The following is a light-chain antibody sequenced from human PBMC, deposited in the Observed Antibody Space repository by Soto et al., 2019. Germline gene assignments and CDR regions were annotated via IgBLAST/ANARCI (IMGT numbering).Light chain of an antibody. CDR2: DAS. J-gene: IGKJ1*01. Sequence: DIHMTQSPSTLSASVGNRFTITCRASQSIDSWLAWYHQKPGKAPNLLIYDASSLESGVPSSLSGSGSGTEFTLTISSLKPDDFATYYCQQYNSYWTFGQGTKVDIK. V-gene: IGKV1-5*01. CDR3: QQYNSYWT. CDR1: QSIDSW.